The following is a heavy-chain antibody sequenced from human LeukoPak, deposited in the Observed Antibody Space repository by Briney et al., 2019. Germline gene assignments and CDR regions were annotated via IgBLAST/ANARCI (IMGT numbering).Heavy chain of an antibody. D-gene: IGHD6-13*01. Sequence: GGSLRLSCAAPGFTFSSYAMSWVRQAPGKGLEWVSAISGSGGSTYYADSVKGRFTISRDNSKNTLYLQMNSLRAEDTAVYYCAKDQFSSSWNGGDYWGQGTLVTVSS. CDR2: ISGSGGST. CDR1: GFTFSSYA. V-gene: IGHV3-23*01. CDR3: AKDQFSSSWNGGDY. J-gene: IGHJ4*02.